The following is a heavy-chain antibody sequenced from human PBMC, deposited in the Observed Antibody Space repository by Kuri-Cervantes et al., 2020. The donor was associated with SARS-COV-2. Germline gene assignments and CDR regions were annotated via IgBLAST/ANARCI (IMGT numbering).Heavy chain of an antibody. J-gene: IGHJ6*02. CDR2: TYYRSKWYN. Sequence: SQTLSLTCAISGDSVSSNSAAWNWIRQSPSRGLEWLGRTYYRSKWYNDYAVSVKSRITINPDTSKNQFSLQLNSVTPEDTAVYYCARAGTASGYDQYYYYYYGMDVWGQGTTVTVSS. CDR3: ARAGTASGYDQYYYYYYGMDV. V-gene: IGHV6-1*01. CDR1: GDSVSSNSAA. D-gene: IGHD5-12*01.